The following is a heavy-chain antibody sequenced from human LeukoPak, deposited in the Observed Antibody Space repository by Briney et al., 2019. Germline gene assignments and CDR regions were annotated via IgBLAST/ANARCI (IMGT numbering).Heavy chain of an antibody. CDR3: ARGDYDRSGYYPDAFDI. J-gene: IGHJ3*02. D-gene: IGHD3-22*01. CDR1: VCTFSSYD. CDR2: IIPIFGTA. Sequence: SVKVSCKASVCTFSSYDISWVRQAPGQGLEWMGGIIPIFGTAIYAQKFQGRVTITADESTSTANMELSSLRTEDTALDYCARGDYDRSGYYPDAFDIWRQGTMVSVSS. V-gene: IGHV1-69*01.